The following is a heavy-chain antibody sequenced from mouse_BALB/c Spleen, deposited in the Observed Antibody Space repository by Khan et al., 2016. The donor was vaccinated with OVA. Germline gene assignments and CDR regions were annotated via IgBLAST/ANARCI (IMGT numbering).Heavy chain of an antibody. Sequence: LQQSGPGLVKPSQSLSLTCTVTGYSITSGYGWNWIRQFPGNKLEWMGYISYSGSTNSNPSLKSRISITRDTSKNQFFLQLNSVTTEDTATYYCARTARIKYWGQGTTLTVSS. J-gene: IGHJ2*01. D-gene: IGHD1-2*01. CDR1: GYSITSGYG. CDR3: ARTARIKY. CDR2: ISYSGST. V-gene: IGHV3-2*02.